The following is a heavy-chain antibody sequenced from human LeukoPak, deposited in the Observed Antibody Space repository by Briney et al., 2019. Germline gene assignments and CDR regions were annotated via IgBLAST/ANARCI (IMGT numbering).Heavy chain of an antibody. Sequence: GGSLRLSCTAFEFAFSNVWMSWVRQVPGKGLEWVGRVKTKTDGGTTEYAAPVKDRFTISRDDSTNTMYLQMNSLKIEDTGIYYCTYEGFDYWGQGTLVTVSS. D-gene: IGHD3-3*01. CDR3: TYEGFDY. CDR1: EFAFSNVW. CDR2: VKTKTDGGTT. J-gene: IGHJ4*02. V-gene: IGHV3-15*01.